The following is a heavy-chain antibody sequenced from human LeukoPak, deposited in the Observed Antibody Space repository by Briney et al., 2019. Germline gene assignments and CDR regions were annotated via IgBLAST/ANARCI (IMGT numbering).Heavy chain of an antibody. CDR3: AGSLGYCTSNVCYLKY. D-gene: IGHD2-8*01. CDR2: INPNSGGT. CDR1: GYPFTDYY. V-gene: IGHV1-2*02. Sequence: GASVKVSCKASGYPFTDYYIHWVRQAPGQGLEWMGRINPNSGGTNYAQKFQGRVTMTRDTSISTADMELSRLRSDDTAVYYCAGSLGYCTSNVCYLKYWGQGTLVTVSS. J-gene: IGHJ4*02.